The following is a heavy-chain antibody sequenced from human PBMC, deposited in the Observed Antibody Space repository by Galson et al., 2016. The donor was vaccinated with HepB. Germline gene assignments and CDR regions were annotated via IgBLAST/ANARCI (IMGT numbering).Heavy chain of an antibody. J-gene: IGHJ3*02. CDR2: IYYSGST. V-gene: IGHV4-39*06. CDR1: GGSVSSSVFY. Sequence: ETLSLTCTVSGGSVSSSVFYWGWIRQPPGKGLEWIGSIYYSGSTYYNPSLKSRLTIAVDTSKNRFALKLNSVTAADTAVSYCVRPYGSGTEAAFDIWGQGTMVTVSS. CDR3: VRPYGSGTEAAFDI. D-gene: IGHD3-10*01.